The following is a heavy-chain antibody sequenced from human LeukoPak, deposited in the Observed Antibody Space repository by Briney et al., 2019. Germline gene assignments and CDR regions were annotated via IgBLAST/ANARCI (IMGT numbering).Heavy chain of an antibody. J-gene: IGHJ4*02. Sequence: GGSLRLSCAASGFSFSSCAMEWVRQTPGKGLEWVSSISTGSSHIYYADSVRGRFTISRDDAKNSLYLQMNSLRAEDTAVYYCARLGGSRYGKYYFDFWGQGTLVTVSS. V-gene: IGHV3-21*01. D-gene: IGHD1-26*01. CDR3: ARLGGSRYGKYYFDF. CDR2: ISTGSSHI. CDR1: GFSFSSCA.